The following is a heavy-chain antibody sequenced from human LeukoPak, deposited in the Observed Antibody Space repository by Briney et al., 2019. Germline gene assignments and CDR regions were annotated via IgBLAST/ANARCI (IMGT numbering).Heavy chain of an antibody. V-gene: IGHV3-48*01. Sequence: GGSLRLSCAAFGFTFSTYSMNWVRQAPGKGLEWLSYISTDSNTIYYADSVKGRFTVSRDNARNSLYLQMNSLRAEDTAVYYCATPSRGIQLWRAFHYWGQGTLVTVSS. J-gene: IGHJ4*02. D-gene: IGHD5-18*01. CDR2: ISTDSNTI. CDR3: ATPSRGIQLWRAFHY. CDR1: GFTFSTYS.